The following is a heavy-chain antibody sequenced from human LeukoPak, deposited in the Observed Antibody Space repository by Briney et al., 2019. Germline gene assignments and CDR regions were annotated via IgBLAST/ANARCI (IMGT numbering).Heavy chain of an antibody. V-gene: IGHV4-30-4*01. J-gene: IGHJ3*02. CDR3: ARSTPSLYGDTPSAFDI. CDR1: GGSISSGDYY. CDR2: FYYSGST. Sequence: PSQTLCLTCTVSGGSISSGDYYWSWIRQPPGKGLEWIGYFYYSGSTYSNPSLKSRVTISVDTSKNQFSLKLSSVTAADTAVYYCARSTPSLYGDTPSAFDIWGQGTMVTVSS. D-gene: IGHD4-17*01.